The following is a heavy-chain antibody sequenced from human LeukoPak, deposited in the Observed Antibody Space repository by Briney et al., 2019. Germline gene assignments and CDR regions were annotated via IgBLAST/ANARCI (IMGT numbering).Heavy chain of an antibody. D-gene: IGHD6-19*01. J-gene: IGHJ4*02. CDR1: GYTFTAYY. Sequence: GASVKVSCKATGYTFTAYYMHWVRQAPGQVRQAPGQGLAWMGIINPSDGSTTYAQKFQGRVTMTRDTSTSTLYMELSSPRSEDTAVYYCARYSSGDYWGQGTLVTVSS. CDR3: ARYSSGDY. CDR2: INPSDGST. V-gene: IGHV1-46*01.